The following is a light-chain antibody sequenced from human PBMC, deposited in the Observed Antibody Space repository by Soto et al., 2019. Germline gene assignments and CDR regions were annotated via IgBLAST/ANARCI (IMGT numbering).Light chain of an antibody. J-gene: IGKJ1*01. Sequence: EILMTQSPATLSVSPGESATLSCRASHRVSSYLAWYQQKPGQAPRLLIYGVSTRANGVPARFSGSGSGTVFTLTISSLQSEDFAVYYCQQYNNWPPWTFGQGTKVDIK. CDR2: GVS. CDR3: QQYNNWPPWT. CDR1: HRVSSY. V-gene: IGKV3-15*01.